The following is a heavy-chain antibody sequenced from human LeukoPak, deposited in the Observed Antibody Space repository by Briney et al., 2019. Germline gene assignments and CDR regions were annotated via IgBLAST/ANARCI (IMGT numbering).Heavy chain of an antibody. Sequence: PSETLSLTCTVSGGSISSGGYYWGWIRQHPGKGLEWIGYIYYSGNTYYNPSLKSRVTISVDTSKNQFSLKLSSVTAADTAVYYCAREGRLGTTVVNFDYWGQGTLVTVSS. V-gene: IGHV4-31*03. J-gene: IGHJ4*02. CDR2: IYYSGNT. CDR3: AREGRLGTTVVNFDY. D-gene: IGHD4-23*01. CDR1: GGSISSGGYY.